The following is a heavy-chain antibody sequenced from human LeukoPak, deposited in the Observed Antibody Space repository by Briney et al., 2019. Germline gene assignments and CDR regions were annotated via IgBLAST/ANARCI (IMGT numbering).Heavy chain of an antibody. D-gene: IGHD2-2*01. CDR2: IYPGDSDT. CDR1: GYSFTTYW. J-gene: IGHJ4*02. Sequence: GESLKISCKGSGYSFTTYWIGWVRQMPGKGLEWMGIIYPGDSDTRYSPSFQGQVTISADKSISTAYLQWSSLKASDTTIYYCARLRCSSTSCYLSNSFDNWGQGTLVTVSS. CDR3: ARLRCSSTSCYLSNSFDN. V-gene: IGHV5-51*01.